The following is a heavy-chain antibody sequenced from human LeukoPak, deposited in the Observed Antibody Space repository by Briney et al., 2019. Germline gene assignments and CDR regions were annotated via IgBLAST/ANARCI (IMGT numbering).Heavy chain of an antibody. CDR1: GCSITGYY. Sequence: SETLSHTCTVSGCSITGYYWTWIRQPAGKGLEWIGRIYSGGSTNYNPPLKSRVTMSVDTSKNQFSLKLSSVTAADTAVYYCATGRDADSARGYYDMDVWGQGTTVTVSS. CDR2: IYSGGST. V-gene: IGHV4-4*07. D-gene: IGHD5-24*01. J-gene: IGHJ6*02. CDR3: ATGRDADSARGYYDMDV.